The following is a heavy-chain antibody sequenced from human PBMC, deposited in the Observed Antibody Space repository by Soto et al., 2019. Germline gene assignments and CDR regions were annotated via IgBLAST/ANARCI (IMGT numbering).Heavy chain of an antibody. J-gene: IGHJ6*02. CDR1: GFRFSSFW. CDR3: VRENGYYGMDV. D-gene: IGHD2-8*01. Sequence: PGGSLRLSCAASGFRFSSFWMHWVRQAPGKGLVWVSRIDSDGSGTSYADSVKGRITISRDNAKNTLYLQMNSLRAEDTALYYCVRENGYYGMDVWGQGTTVTVSS. V-gene: IGHV3-74*01. CDR2: IDSDGSGT.